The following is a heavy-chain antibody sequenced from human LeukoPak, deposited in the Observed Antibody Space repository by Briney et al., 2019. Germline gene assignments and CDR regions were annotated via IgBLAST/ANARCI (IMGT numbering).Heavy chain of an antibody. V-gene: IGHV5-51*01. CDR2: IYPGDSDT. D-gene: IGHD5-12*01. CDR3: ARRGYSGYDTYYFDY. J-gene: IGHJ4*02. CDR1: GYSFTSYW. Sequence: GESLKISCKGSGYSFTSYWIGWVRQTPGKGLEWMGTIYPGDSDTRYSPSFQGQVTISADKSISTAYLQWSSLKASDTAMYYCARRGYSGYDTYYFDYWGQGTLVTVSS.